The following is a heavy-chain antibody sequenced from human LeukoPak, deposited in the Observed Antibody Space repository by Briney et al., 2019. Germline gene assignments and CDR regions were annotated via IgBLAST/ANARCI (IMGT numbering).Heavy chain of an antibody. CDR2: IYYSGST. CDR3: ARDWSVSGSGRYFDY. Sequence: PSETLSLTCTVSGGSISSYYWSWIRQPPGKGLEWIGYIYYSGSTNHNPSLKSRVTISVDTSKNQFSLKLSSVTAADTAVYYCARDWSVSGSGRYFDYWGQGTLVTVSS. D-gene: IGHD1-26*01. CDR1: GGSISSYY. V-gene: IGHV4-59*01. J-gene: IGHJ4*02.